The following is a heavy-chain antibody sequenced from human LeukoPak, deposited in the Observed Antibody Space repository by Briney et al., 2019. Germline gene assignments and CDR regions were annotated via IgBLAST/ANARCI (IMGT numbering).Heavy chain of an antibody. D-gene: IGHD3-22*01. CDR3: ARDRGPYYYDSSGHDAFDI. Sequence: SETLSLTCAVSGGFISSSNWWSWVRQPPGKGLEWIGEIYHSGSTNYNPSLKSRVTISVDKSKNQFSLKLSSVTAADTAVYYCARDRGPYYYDSSGHDAFDIWGQGTMVTVSS. CDR1: GGFISSSNW. V-gene: IGHV4-4*02. CDR2: IYHSGST. J-gene: IGHJ3*02.